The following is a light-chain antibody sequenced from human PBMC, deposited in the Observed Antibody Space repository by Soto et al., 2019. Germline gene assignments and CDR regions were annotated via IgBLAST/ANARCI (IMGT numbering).Light chain of an antibody. V-gene: IGKV3-20*01. CDR3: QQYDSSSTWT. Sequence: EIVLTQSPGTLSLSPGERATLSCRASQSVSSAYLAWYQHKPGQPPTLLIYAASSRFTGIPDRCSGSGSGTDFTVTISRLEPEDFAVYYCQQYDSSSTWTFGQGTKVEIK. CDR1: QSVSSAY. J-gene: IGKJ1*01. CDR2: AAS.